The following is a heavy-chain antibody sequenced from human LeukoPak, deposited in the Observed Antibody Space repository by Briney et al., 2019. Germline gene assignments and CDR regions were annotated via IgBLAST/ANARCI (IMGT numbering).Heavy chain of an antibody. Sequence: GGSLRLSCAASGFTFSSYGMHWVRQAPGKGLEWVAVISYDGSNKYYAGSVKGRFTISRDNSKNTLYLQMNSLRAEDTAVYYCAKDRRALYSIAAAGTFYYWGQGTLVTVSS. J-gene: IGHJ4*02. CDR3: AKDRRALYSIAAAGTFYY. CDR2: ISYDGSNK. CDR1: GFTFSSYG. V-gene: IGHV3-30*18. D-gene: IGHD6-13*01.